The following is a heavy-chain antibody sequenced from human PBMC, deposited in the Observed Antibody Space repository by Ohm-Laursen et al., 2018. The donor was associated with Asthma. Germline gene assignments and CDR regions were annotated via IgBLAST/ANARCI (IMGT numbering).Heavy chain of an antibody. D-gene: IGHD4-23*01. CDR2: IFFTGST. J-gene: IGHJ4*03. V-gene: IGHV4-31*11. CDR1: GAPVASGAHY. CDR3: AGVNYGGPLDY. Sequence: TLSLTCAVSGAPVASGAHYWTWVRQPPGEALEWIGNIFFTGSTDYNPSLSSRLTISVDTSRNQFSLKLTSVTAADTAVYYCAGVNYGGPLDYWGPGALVTVSS.